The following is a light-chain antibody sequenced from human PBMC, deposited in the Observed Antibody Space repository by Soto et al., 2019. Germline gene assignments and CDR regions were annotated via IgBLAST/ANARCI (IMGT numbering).Light chain of an antibody. J-gene: IGKJ4*01. Sequence: EMALPPSPGTLSLSPGESATISCRASQSVSRSSLAWYQQKPGQAPRLVIYGASSRATGIPERFSGSGSGTDFTLTISRLEPEDFAVYYCQQYGSAPLTFGGGTKVEIK. V-gene: IGKV3-20*01. CDR1: QSVSRSS. CDR2: GAS. CDR3: QQYGSAPLT.